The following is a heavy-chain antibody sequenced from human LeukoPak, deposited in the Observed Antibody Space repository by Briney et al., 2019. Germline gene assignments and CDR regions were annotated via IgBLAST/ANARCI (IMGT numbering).Heavy chain of an antibody. V-gene: IGHV3-49*04. Sequence: GGSLRLSCAASGFTFSNYAMNWVRQAPGKGLEWVGFIRSKAYGGTTEYAASVKGRFTISRDDSKSIAYLQMNSLKTEDTAVYYCTRVYGTLGDYWGQGTLVTVSS. CDR1: GFTFSNYA. D-gene: IGHD2-8*01. CDR3: TRVYGTLGDY. J-gene: IGHJ4*02. CDR2: IRSKAYGGTT.